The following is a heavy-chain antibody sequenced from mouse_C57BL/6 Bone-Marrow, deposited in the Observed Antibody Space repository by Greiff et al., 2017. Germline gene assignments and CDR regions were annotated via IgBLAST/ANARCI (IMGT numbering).Heavy chain of an antibody. V-gene: IGHV1-19*01. J-gene: IGHJ1*03. CDR1: GYTFTDYY. Sequence: EVQLQQSGPVLVKPGASVKMSCKASGYTFTDYYMNWVKQSHGKSLEWIGVINPYNGGTSYNQKFKGKATLTVDKSSSTAYMELNSLTSEDSAVYYCARWGSYGYFDVWGRGTTVTVSS. CDR3: ARWGSYGYFDV. CDR2: INPYNGGT.